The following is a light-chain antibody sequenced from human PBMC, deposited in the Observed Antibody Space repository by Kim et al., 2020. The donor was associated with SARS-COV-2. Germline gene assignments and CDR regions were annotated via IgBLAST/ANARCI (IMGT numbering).Light chain of an antibody. Sequence: EIVMTQSPVTLSVSPGERATLSCRASHSVSTNLAWYQQRPGQAPRLLIYDASTRATGIPTRFSGSGSGTEFTLTISSLQSEDFAIYYCHQYNDWAPGDTFGQGTKLDIK. CDR3: HQYNDWAPGDT. CDR1: HSVSTN. J-gene: IGKJ2*01. V-gene: IGKV3-15*01. CDR2: DAS.